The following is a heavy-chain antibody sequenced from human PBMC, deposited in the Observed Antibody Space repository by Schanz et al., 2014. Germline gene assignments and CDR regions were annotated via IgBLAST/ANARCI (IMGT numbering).Heavy chain of an antibody. CDR2: IYYNGTNK. J-gene: IGHJ6*02. V-gene: IGHV3-30*18. Sequence: QVQLVESGGGVVQPGRSLRLSCVASGFTFNNYGMHWVRQAPGKGLEWVAVIYYNGTNKYYADSVKGRFTISRDNSQNTRYLQMNPLKTEDTAVYYCAKELNRRGGQTNFYYYYGMDVWGQGTTVTVSS. D-gene: IGHD5-12*01. CDR1: GFTFNNYG. CDR3: AKELNRRGGQTNFYYYYGMDV.